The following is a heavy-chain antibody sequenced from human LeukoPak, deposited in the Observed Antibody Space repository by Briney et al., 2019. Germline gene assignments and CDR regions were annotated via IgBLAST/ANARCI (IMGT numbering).Heavy chain of an antibody. CDR3: ARDLTGYYYYYMDV. J-gene: IGHJ6*03. V-gene: IGHV3-74*01. Sequence: GGSLRLSCAASESTFSSYWMHWVRQAPRKGLVWVSRINSDGSSTSYADSVKGRFTISRDNAKNTLYLQMNSLRAEDTAVYYCARDLTGYYYYYMDVWGKGTTVTVSS. D-gene: IGHD4/OR15-4a*01. CDR2: INSDGSST. CDR1: ESTFSSYW.